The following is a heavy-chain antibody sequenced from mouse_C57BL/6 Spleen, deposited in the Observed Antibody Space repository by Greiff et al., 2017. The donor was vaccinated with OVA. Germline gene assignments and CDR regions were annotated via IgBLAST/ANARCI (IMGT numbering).Heavy chain of an antibody. J-gene: IGHJ1*03. CDR2: IDPSDSYT. Sequence: QVHVKQPGAELVMPGASVKLSCKASGYTFTSYWMHWVKQRPGQGLEWIGEIDPSDSYTNYNQKFKGKSTLTVDKSSSTAYMQLSSLTSEDSAVYYCARRTIYYGNYSDWYFDVWGTGTTVTVSS. D-gene: IGHD2-1*01. CDR3: ARRTIYYGNYSDWYFDV. V-gene: IGHV1-69*01. CDR1: GYTFTSYW.